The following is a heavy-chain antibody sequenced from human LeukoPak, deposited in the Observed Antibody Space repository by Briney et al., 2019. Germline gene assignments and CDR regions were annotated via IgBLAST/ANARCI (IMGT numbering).Heavy chain of an antibody. CDR1: GGSFSGYY. J-gene: IGHJ3*02. D-gene: IGHD1-26*01. CDR3: ARSGIVGAERGAFDI. V-gene: IGHV4-34*01. Sequence: SEALSLTCAVYGGSFSGYYWSWIRQPPGKGLEWIGEINHSGSTNYNPSLKSRVTISVDTSKNQFSLKLSSVTAADTAVYYCARSGIVGAERGAFDIWGQGTMVTVSS. CDR2: INHSGST.